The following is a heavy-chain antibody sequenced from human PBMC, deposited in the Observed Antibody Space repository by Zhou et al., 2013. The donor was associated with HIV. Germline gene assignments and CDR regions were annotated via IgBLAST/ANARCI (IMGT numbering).Heavy chain of an antibody. Sequence: QVYLVQSGGEVKKPGASVKVSCKVSGYTLTELSMHWVRQAPGKGLEWMGGFDPEDGETIYAQKFQGRVTMTEDTSTDTAYMELSSLRSEDTAVYYCATEGYCTNGVCYTDAFDIWGQGTMVTVSS. CDR3: ATEGYCTNGVCYTDAFDI. V-gene: IGHV1-24*01. J-gene: IGHJ3*02. D-gene: IGHD2-8*01. CDR2: FDPEDGET. CDR1: GYTLTELS.